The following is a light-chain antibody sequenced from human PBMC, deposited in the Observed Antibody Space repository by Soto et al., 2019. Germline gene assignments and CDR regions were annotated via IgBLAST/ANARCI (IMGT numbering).Light chain of an antibody. CDR1: QSVSGSY. J-gene: IGKJ1*01. V-gene: IGKV3-20*01. CDR3: QQYASSPRT. Sequence: EIRLTQALVTLALSPGDGGTLSCGASQSVSGSYLAWYQQKPGQAPRLLIYDASSRATGIPDRFSGSGSGTDFTLTISRLEPEDFAVYYCQQYASSPRTFGQGTKVDIK. CDR2: DAS.